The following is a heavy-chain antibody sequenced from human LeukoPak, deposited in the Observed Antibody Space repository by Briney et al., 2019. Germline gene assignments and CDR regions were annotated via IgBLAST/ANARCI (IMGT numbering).Heavy chain of an antibody. J-gene: IGHJ6*03. CDR3: AAYPHYDVLTGYSGAFYYYMDV. CDR2: ISPGSGYI. V-gene: IGHV3-21*01. Sequence: GGSLRLSCTVSGLTFSSLRMNWAPHTRGKGLEGVSSISPGSGYIYYVDSVKGRFTISRDDARSSLFLQMSSRRAEDSAVYYCAAYPHYDVLTGYSGAFYYYMDVWGKGTTVTVSS. D-gene: IGHD3-9*01. CDR1: GLTFSSLR.